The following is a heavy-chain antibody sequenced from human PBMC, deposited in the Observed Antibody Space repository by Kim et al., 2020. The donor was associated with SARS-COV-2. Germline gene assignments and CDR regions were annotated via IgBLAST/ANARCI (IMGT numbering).Heavy chain of an antibody. V-gene: IGHV4-34*01. D-gene: IGHD6-13*01. CDR3: ARGRAAAGVSIFDY. J-gene: IGHJ4*02. Sequence: SETLSLTCAVYGGSFSGYYWSWIRQPPGKGLEWIGEINHSGSTNYNPSLKSRVTISVDTSKNQFSLKLSSVTAADTAVYYCARGRAAAGVSIFDYWGQGTLVTVSS. CDR1: GGSFSGYY. CDR2: INHSGST.